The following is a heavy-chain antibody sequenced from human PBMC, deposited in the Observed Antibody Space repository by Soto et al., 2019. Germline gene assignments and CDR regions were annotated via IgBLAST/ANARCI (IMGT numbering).Heavy chain of an antibody. CDR3: ATDAYYDTSGYWV. CDR2: VKSKTDGATT. J-gene: IGHJ4*02. Sequence: GGSLRLSCAASGFTFINAWMTWVRQTPGKGLEWVGRVKSKTDGATTDYAAPVKGRFTISRDDSKNTLYLQINSLKTEDTAVYYCATDAYYDTSGYWVWGRGTLVTVSS. CDR1: GFTFINAW. V-gene: IGHV3-15*01. D-gene: IGHD3-22*01.